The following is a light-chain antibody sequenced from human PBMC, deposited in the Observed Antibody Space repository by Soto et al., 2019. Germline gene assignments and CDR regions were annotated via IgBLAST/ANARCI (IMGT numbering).Light chain of an antibody. CDR3: CSYAGANTGV. Sequence: QSALTQPASVSGSPGQSITISCTGTSSNVVPYTLISWYQHHPGRAPKLIIYEVTKRPSGVSDRFSGSKSGNTASLTISGVQDEDEADYHCCSYAGANTGVFGGGTKLTVL. J-gene: IGLJ3*02. CDR1: SSNVVPYTL. V-gene: IGLV2-23*02. CDR2: EVT.